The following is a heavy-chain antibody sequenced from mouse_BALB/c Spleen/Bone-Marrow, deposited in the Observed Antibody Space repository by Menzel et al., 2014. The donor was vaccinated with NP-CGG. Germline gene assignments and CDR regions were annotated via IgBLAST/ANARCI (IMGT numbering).Heavy chain of an antibody. CDR2: IDTSDSYT. D-gene: IGHD1-2*01. Sequence: VQLQQSGAELVMPGASVKMSCKASGYTLTDYWMHWVKRRPGQGLEWIGAIDTSDSYTSYNQKFKGKATLTVDESSSTAYMQLSSLTSEDSAVYYCARVGTTATFAYWGQGTLVTVSA. V-gene: IGHV1-69*01. J-gene: IGHJ3*01. CDR1: GYTLTDYW. CDR3: ARVGTTATFAY.